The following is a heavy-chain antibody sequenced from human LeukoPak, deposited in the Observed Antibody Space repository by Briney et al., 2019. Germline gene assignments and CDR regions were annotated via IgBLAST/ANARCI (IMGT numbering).Heavy chain of an antibody. V-gene: IGHV3-21*01. CDR1: GFTFSSYS. D-gene: IGHD6-13*01. Sequence: PGGSLRLSCAASGFTFSSYSMNWVRQAPGKGLEWVSSTSSSSSYIYYADSVKGRFTISRDNAKNSLYLQMNSLRAEDTAVYYCARGPGGSSSWYSDYWGQGTLVTVSS. CDR2: TSSSSSYI. J-gene: IGHJ4*02. CDR3: ARGPGGSSSWYSDY.